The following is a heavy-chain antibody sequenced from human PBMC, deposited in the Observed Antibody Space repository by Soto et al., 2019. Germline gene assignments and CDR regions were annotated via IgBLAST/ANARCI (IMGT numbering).Heavy chain of an antibody. V-gene: IGHV4-59*08. CDR2: IYYSGST. CDR3: AGRAEYGDYGMDY. CDR1: GGSISSYY. J-gene: IGHJ4*02. D-gene: IGHD4-17*01. Sequence: SETLSLTCTVSGGSISSYYWSWIRQPPGKGLEWIGYIYYSGSTNYNPSLKSRVTISVDTSKNQFSLKLSSVTAADTAVYYCAGRAEYGDYGMDYWGQGTLVTVSS.